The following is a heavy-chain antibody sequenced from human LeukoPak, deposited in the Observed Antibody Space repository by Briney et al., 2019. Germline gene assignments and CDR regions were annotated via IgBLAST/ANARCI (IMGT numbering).Heavy chain of an antibody. Sequence: PGGSLRLSCAASGFTFSRIAMTWVRQAPGKGLECVSTIRSNGDTAYNADSVRGRFAISRGNSKNALFLQMNSLRVEDTAIYYCAKGQELDDGVFDSWGQGTLVTVSS. V-gene: IGHV3-23*01. D-gene: IGHD1-1*01. J-gene: IGHJ4*02. CDR1: GFTFSRIA. CDR2: IRSNGDTA. CDR3: AKGQELDDGVFDS.